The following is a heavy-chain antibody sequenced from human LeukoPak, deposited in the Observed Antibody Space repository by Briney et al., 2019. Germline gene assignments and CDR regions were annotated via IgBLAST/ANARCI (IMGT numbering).Heavy chain of an antibody. CDR2: IKQDGSEK. CDR1: GFTFSSYW. J-gene: IGHJ6*02. V-gene: IGHV3-7*01. D-gene: IGHD6-19*01. Sequence: PGGSLRLSCAASGFTFSSYWMSWVRQAPGKGREWVANIKQDGSEKYYVDSVKGRFTISRDNAKNSLYLQMNSLRAEDTAVYYCARAGAVAALYYYYGMDVWGQGTTVTVSS. CDR3: ARAGAVAALYYYYGMDV.